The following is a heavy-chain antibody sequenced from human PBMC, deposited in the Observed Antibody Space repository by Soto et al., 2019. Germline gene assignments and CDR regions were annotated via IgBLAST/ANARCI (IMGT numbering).Heavy chain of an antibody. J-gene: IGHJ4*02. D-gene: IGHD5-18*01. Sequence: QVQLQESGPGLVKPSQTLSLTCTVSGGSISSGGYYWSWIRQHPGKGLEWIGYIYYSGSTYYNPSLKSRVTISVDTSKNQFSLKLSSVTAADTAVYYCARGLWIQTAYYFDYWGQGTLVTVSS. V-gene: IGHV4-31*03. CDR1: GGSISSGGYY. CDR2: IYYSGST. CDR3: ARGLWIQTAYYFDY.